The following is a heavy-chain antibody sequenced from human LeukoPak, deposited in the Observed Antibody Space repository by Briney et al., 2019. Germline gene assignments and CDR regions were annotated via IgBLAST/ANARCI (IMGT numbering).Heavy chain of an antibody. J-gene: IGHJ3*02. CDR3: ARDTLSVVVVIGAFDI. D-gene: IGHD3-22*01. CDR1: GFTFSSYS. CDR2: ISSSSSTI. V-gene: IGHV3-48*04. Sequence: GGSLRLSCAASGFTFSSYSMNWVRQAPGKGLEWVSYISSSSSTIYYADSVKGRFTISRDNAKNSLYLQMNSLRAEDTAVYYCARDTLSVVVVIGAFDIWGQGTMVTVSS.